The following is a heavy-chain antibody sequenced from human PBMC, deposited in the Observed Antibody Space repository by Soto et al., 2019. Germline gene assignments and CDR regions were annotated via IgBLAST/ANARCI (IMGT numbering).Heavy chain of an antibody. CDR1: GGTFNSYT. D-gene: IGHD2-15*01. CDR3: ARDSPIVVVVAATPNWFDP. Sequence: QVQLVQSGAEVKKPGSSVKVSCKASGGTFNSYTISWVRQAPGQGLEWMGRSIPILGIANYAQKFQGRVTITADKSTSTAYMELSSLRSEDTAVYYCARDSPIVVVVAATPNWFDPWGQGTLVTVSS. V-gene: IGHV1-69*08. J-gene: IGHJ5*02. CDR2: SIPILGIA.